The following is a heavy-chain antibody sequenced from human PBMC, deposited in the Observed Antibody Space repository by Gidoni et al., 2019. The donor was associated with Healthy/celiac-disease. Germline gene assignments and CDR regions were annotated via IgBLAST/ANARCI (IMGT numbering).Heavy chain of an antibody. J-gene: IGHJ3*02. CDR1: GFTFDDYA. CDR3: AKDFFHSSGWYSTAFDI. CDR2: ISWSSGSI. D-gene: IGHD6-19*01. V-gene: IGHV3-9*01. Sequence: EVQLVESGGGLVQPGRSLRLSCAASGFTFDDYAMHWVRQAPGKGLEWVSGISWSSGSIGYADSVKGRFTISRDNAKNSLYLQMNSLRAEDTALYYCAKDFFHSSGWYSTAFDIWGQGTMVTVSS.